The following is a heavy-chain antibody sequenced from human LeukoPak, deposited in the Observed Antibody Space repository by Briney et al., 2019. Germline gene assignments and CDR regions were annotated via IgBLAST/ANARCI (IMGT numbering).Heavy chain of an antibody. V-gene: IGHV4-34*01. CDR1: GGSFSGYY. CDR3: ARGLMTTYWFDP. Sequence: SETLSLTCAVYGGSFSGYYWSWIRKPPGKGLEWIGEINHSGSTNYNPSLKSRVTISVDTSKNQFSLKLSSVTAADTAVYYCARGLMTTYWFDPWGQGTLVTVSS. J-gene: IGHJ5*02. CDR2: INHSGST. D-gene: IGHD4-11*01.